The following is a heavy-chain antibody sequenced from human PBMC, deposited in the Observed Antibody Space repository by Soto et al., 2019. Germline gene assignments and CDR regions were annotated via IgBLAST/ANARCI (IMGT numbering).Heavy chain of an antibody. J-gene: IGHJ6*02. V-gene: IGHV1-46*01. CDR1: GYTLTSYY. D-gene: IGHD1-26*01. CDR2: INPSGGST. Sequence: ASVKVSCKASGYTLTSYYMHWVRQAPGQGLEWMGIINPSGGSTSYAQKLQGRVTMTRDTSTSTVYMELSSLRSEDTAVYYCARDIGTARYYYYGMDVWGQGTTVTGSS. CDR3: ARDIGTARYYYYGMDV.